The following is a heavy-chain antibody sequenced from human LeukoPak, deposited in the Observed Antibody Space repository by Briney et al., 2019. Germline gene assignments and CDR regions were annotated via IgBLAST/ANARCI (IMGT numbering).Heavy chain of an antibody. J-gene: IGHJ4*02. V-gene: IGHV7-4-1*02. Sequence: ASVKVSCKASGYTFTSYAMNWMRQAPGQGLEWMGWINTNTGNPTYAQGFTGRFVFSLDTSVSTAYLQISSLKAEDTAVYYCAREARFTMVRGGGYFDYWGQGTLVTVSS. CDR3: AREARFTMVRGGGYFDY. D-gene: IGHD3-10*01. CDR1: GYTFTSYA. CDR2: INTNTGNP.